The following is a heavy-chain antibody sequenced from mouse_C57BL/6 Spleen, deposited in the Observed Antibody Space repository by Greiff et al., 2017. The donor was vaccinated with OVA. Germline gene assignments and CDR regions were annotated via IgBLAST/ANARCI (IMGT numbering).Heavy chain of an antibody. V-gene: IGHV1-69*01. CDR3: ARWGYYEGDY. Sequence: VQLQQPGAELVMPGASVKLSCKASGYTFTSYWMHWVKQRPGQGLEWIGEIDPSDSYTNYNQKFKGKSTLTVDKSSSTSYMQLSSLTSEDSAVYYCARWGYYEGDYWGQGTSVTVSS. D-gene: IGHD1-1*01. J-gene: IGHJ4*01. CDR1: GYTFTSYW. CDR2: IDPSDSYT.